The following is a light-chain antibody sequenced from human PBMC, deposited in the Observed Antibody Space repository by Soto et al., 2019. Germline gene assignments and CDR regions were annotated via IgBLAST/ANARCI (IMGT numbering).Light chain of an antibody. V-gene: IGLV2-14*01. CDR3: SSYTRSSTLV. CDR2: EVS. CDR1: SSDVGCYNY. Sequence: QSVLTQPASVSGSPGQSITISCTGTSSDVGCYNYVSWYQQHPGKAPKLMIYEVSNRPSGVSNRFSGSKSGNTASLTISGLQAEDEADYYCSSYTRSSTLVFGTGTKLTVL. J-gene: IGLJ1*01.